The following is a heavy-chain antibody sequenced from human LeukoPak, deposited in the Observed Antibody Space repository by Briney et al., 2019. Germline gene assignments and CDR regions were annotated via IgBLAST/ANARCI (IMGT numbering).Heavy chain of an antibody. CDR3: ARGQGGQQVIIDS. CDR1: GFSFSTTW. Sequence: GGSLRLSCAASGFSFSTTWMHWVRQAPGKGLVWVSLIRSDGSTIYADSVKGRFTISRDNAKNTLYLQMNSLRAEDTAVYYCARGQGGQQVIIDSWGQGTLVTVSS. J-gene: IGHJ4*02. CDR2: IRSDGST. D-gene: IGHD2-21*01. V-gene: IGHV3-74*01.